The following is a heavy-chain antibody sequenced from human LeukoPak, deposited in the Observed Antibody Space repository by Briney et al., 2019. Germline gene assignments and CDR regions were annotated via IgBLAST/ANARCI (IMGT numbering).Heavy chain of an antibody. CDR1: GGTFSSYA. Sequence: GSSVKVSCKASGGTFSSYAISWVRQAPGQGLEWMGGIIPIFGTANYAQKFQGRVTITTDESTSTAYMELSSLRSEDTAVYYCAREVLRRSSSSSFDPWGQGTLVTVSS. D-gene: IGHD6-13*01. J-gene: IGHJ5*02. V-gene: IGHV1-69*05. CDR3: AREVLRRSSSSSFDP. CDR2: IIPIFGTA.